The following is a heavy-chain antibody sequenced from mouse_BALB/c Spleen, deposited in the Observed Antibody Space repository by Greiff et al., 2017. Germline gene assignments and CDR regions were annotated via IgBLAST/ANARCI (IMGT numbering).Heavy chain of an antibody. D-gene: IGHD2-4*01. J-gene: IGHJ3*01. CDR3: ARSDDYFWFAY. V-gene: IGHV5-17*02. CDR1: GFTFSSFG. Sequence: DVMLVESGGGLVQPGGSRKLSCAASGFTFSSFGMHWVRQAPEKGLEWVAYISSGSSTIYYADTVKGRFTISRDNPKNTLFLQMTSLRSEDTAMYYCARSDDYFWFAYWGQGTLVTVSA. CDR2: ISSGSSTI.